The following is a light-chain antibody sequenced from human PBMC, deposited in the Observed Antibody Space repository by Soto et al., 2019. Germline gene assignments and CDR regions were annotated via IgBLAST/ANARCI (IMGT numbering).Light chain of an antibody. CDR3: QQYNSYSPIT. CDR2: DAS. CDR1: QSISSW. J-gene: IGKJ3*01. V-gene: IGKV1-5*01. Sequence: DIQMSHSPSTPSAYVGDRVTITCRARQSISSWLAWYQQKPGKAAKLLIYDASSLESGVPSRFSGSGSGTEFTLTISSLQPDDFATYYCQQYNSYSPITFGPGTKVDIK.